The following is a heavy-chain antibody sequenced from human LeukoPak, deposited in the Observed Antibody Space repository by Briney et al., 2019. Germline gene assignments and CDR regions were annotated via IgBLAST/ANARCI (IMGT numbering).Heavy chain of an antibody. CDR2: INAGNGNT. J-gene: IGHJ5*02. CDR1: GYTFTTYA. Sequence: GASVKVSCKASGYTFTTYAIHWVRQAPGQRLEWMGWINAGNGNTKYSQKLQGRVTLTRDTSASTAYMELSSLRSEDTAVYYCARDRADYQLFVVAWFDPWGQGTLVTVSS. CDR3: ARDRADYQLFVVAWFDP. V-gene: IGHV1-3*01. D-gene: IGHD2-2*01.